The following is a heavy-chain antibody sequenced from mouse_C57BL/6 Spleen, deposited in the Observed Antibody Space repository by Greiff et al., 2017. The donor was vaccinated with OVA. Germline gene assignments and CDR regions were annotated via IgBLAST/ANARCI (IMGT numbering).Heavy chain of an antibody. CDR1: GYTFTSYW. CDR3: GREGGNAAWFAD. Sequence: EVQLQQPGAELVRPGSSVKLSCKASGYTFTSYWINWVKQRPGQGLEWIGYIYPGDGYTEYNEKFKGKATLTLDTSSSTAYMQLSSLTSEDSAIYCSGREGGNAAWFADWGQGTLVTVSA. J-gene: IGHJ3*01. D-gene: IGHD1-1*02. V-gene: IGHV1-58*01. CDR2: IYPGDGYT.